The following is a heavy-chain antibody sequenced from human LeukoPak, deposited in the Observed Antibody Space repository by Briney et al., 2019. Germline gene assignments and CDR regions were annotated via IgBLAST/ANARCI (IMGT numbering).Heavy chain of an antibody. D-gene: IGHD3-3*01. CDR3: AKDRFLEYLY. V-gene: IGHV3-48*01. CDR1: GFSFSDYP. J-gene: IGHJ4*02. CDR2: ISGSGTTI. Sequence: GGSLRLSCAASGFSFSDYPMDWVRQAPGKGLEWLSYISGSGTTIFYADSVKGRFTISRDNSKNTLYLQMNSLRAEDTAVYYCAKDRFLEYLYWGQGTLVTVSS.